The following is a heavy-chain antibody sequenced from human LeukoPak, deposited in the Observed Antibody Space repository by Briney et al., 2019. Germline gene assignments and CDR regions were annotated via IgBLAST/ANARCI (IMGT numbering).Heavy chain of an antibody. V-gene: IGHV2-5*02. CDR1: GFSLSTSGVG. D-gene: IGHD3-22*01. CDR2: IYWDDDK. Sequence: SGPTLVNPTQTLTLTCTFSGFSLSTSGVGVGWIRQPPGKALEWLALIYWDDDKRYSPSLKSRLTITKDTSKNQVVLTMTNMDPVDTATYYCAHRAVGSGYNVSSDWFDPWGQGTLVTVSS. CDR3: AHRAVGSGYNVSSDWFDP. J-gene: IGHJ5*02.